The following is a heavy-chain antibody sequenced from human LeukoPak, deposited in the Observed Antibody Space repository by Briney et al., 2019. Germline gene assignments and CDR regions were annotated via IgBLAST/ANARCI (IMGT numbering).Heavy chain of an antibody. CDR1: GFSVSNNY. J-gene: IGHJ4*02. D-gene: IGHD5-12*01. CDR2: ISSAGDT. Sequence: GGSLRLSCATSGFSVSNNYMSWVRQAPGKGLEWVSVISSAGDTYYADSVKGRFTISRDNSKDTLYLQMNSLRAEDTAVYYCAKGYSGYDVNWGQGTLVTVSS. CDR3: AKGYSGYDVN. V-gene: IGHV3-53*01.